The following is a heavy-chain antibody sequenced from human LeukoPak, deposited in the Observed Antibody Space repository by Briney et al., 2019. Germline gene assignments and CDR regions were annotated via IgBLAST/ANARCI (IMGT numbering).Heavy chain of an antibody. J-gene: IGHJ4*02. V-gene: IGHV3-7*03. Sequence: PGGSLRLSCVASGFSFSGYWMTWVRQAPGKGLEWVANINHDGSEKYYLDSVRGRFTISRDNAKNTLYLQMNSLRAEDTAVYYCAKVSHYDILTGYYACDYWGQGTLVTVSS. CDR1: GFSFSGYW. CDR2: INHDGSEK. D-gene: IGHD3-9*01. CDR3: AKVSHYDILTGYYACDY.